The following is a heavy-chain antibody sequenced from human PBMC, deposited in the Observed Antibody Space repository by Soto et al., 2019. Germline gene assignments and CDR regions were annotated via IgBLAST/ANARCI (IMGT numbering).Heavy chain of an antibody. V-gene: IGHV3-21*01. Sequence: GGSLRLSCAASGFTFSSYSMNWVRQAPGKGLEWVSSISSSSSYIYYADSVKGRFTISRDNAKNSLYLQMNSLRAEDKAVYYCASRRLRLEYYYYMDVWGQGTTVTVSS. J-gene: IGHJ6*03. D-gene: IGHD5-12*01. CDR3: ASRRLRLEYYYYMDV. CDR2: ISSSSSYI. CDR1: GFTFSSYS.